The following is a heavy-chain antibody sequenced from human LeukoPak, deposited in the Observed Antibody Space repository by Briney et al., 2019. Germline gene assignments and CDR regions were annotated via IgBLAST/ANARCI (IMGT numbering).Heavy chain of an antibody. Sequence: GGSLRLSCAASGFTFSSYGMHWVRQAPGKGLEWVAVISYDGSNKYYADSVKGRFTISRDNSKNTLYLQKNSLRAEDTAVYYCAKSGGYYSYYFDYWGQGTLVTVSS. V-gene: IGHV3-30*18. D-gene: IGHD3-22*01. CDR1: GFTFSSYG. CDR3: AKSGGYYSYYFDY. CDR2: ISYDGSNK. J-gene: IGHJ4*02.